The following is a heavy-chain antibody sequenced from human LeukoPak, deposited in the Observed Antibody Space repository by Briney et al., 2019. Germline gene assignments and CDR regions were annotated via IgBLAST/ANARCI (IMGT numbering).Heavy chain of an antibody. CDR3: ARVNYCTKGVCHNFDY. D-gene: IGHD2-8*01. J-gene: IGHJ4*02. Sequence: ASVKVSCKASGYTFTGHYMHWVRQAPGQGLEWMGWINPNSGGTKYAQRFQGRVTVTRDTSISTAYMELRGLRSDDTAVFYCARVNYCTKGVCHNFDYWGQGTLVTVSS. CDR1: GYTFTGHY. V-gene: IGHV1-2*02. CDR2: INPNSGGT.